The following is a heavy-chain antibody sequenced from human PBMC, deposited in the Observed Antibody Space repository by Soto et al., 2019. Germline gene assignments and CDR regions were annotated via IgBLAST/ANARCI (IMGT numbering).Heavy chain of an antibody. D-gene: IGHD1-1*01. CDR3: ARVPATGTTSGWFDP. Sequence: QVQLVESGGGVVQPGRSLRLSCAASGFTFSSYAMHWVRQAPGKGLEWVAVISYDGSNKYYADSVKGRFTISRDNSKKTLYLQMNSLRDEYTAVYYCARVPATGTTSGWFDPWGQGTLVTVSS. J-gene: IGHJ5*02. V-gene: IGHV3-30-3*01. CDR1: GFTFSSYA. CDR2: ISYDGSNK.